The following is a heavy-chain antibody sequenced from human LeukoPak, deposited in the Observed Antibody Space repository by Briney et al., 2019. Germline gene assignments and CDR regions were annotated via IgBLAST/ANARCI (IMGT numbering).Heavy chain of an antibody. CDR2: ISSSSSTI. Sequence: GGSLRLSCAASGFTFSSYAMSWVRQAPGKGLEWVSYISSSSSTIYYADSVKGRFTISRDNAKNSLYPRMNSLRDEDTAVYYCARGAYVWGSYRYTGYYFDYWGQGTLVTVSS. V-gene: IGHV3-48*02. CDR1: GFTFSSYA. J-gene: IGHJ4*02. CDR3: ARGAYVWGSYRYTGYYFDY. D-gene: IGHD3-16*02.